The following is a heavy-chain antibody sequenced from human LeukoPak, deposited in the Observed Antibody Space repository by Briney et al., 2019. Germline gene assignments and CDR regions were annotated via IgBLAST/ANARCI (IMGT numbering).Heavy chain of an antibody. CDR1: GFTFSNYW. D-gene: IGHD6-6*01. J-gene: IGHJ4*02. CDR3: VRDRSGSSSVY. Sequence: GGSLRLSCAASGFTFSNYWMHWFRQAPGKGLVWVSHINSDGSSTTYADSVKGRFTISRDNAKNTLYLQMNSLRAEDTAVYFCVRDRSGSSSVYWGQGTLVTVSS. V-gene: IGHV3-74*01. CDR2: INSDGSST.